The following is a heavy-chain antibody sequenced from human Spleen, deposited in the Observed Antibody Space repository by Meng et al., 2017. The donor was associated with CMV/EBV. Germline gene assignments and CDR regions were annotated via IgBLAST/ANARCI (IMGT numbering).Heavy chain of an antibody. CDR3: ARDYRGITGTD. J-gene: IGHJ4*02. CDR1: GFTFSSYA. CDR2: ISYDGSNK. V-gene: IGHV3-30-3*01. Sequence: CAASGFTFSSYAMHWVRQAPGKGLEWVAVISYDGSNKYYADSVKGRFTISRDNSKNTLYLQMNSLRAEDTAVYYCARDYRGITGTDWGQGTLVTVSS. D-gene: IGHD1-7*01.